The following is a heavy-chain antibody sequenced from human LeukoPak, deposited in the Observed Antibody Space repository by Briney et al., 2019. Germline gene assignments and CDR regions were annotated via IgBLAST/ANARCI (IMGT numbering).Heavy chain of an antibody. CDR1: GYTFTGYY. J-gene: IGHJ4*02. CDR3: AKGRGDSSGYADY. D-gene: IGHD3-22*01. CDR2: ISYDGSNK. Sequence: GASVKVSCKASGYTFTGYYMHWVRQAPGKGLEWVAVISYDGSNKYYADSVKGRFTISRDNSKNTLYLQMNSLRAEDTAVYYCAKGRGDSSGYADYWGQGTLVTVSS. V-gene: IGHV3-30*18.